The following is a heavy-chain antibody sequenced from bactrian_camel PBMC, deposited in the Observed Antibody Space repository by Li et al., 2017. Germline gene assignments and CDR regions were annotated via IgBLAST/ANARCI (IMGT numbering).Heavy chain of an antibody. CDR3: VKDAPQPLVGGACGANDY. D-gene: IGHD7*01. J-gene: IGHJ4*01. CDR1: GVDRVDFLHC. CDR2: GYTADGST. Sequence: HVQLVESGGGSVQPGGSLTLSCAVSGVDRVDFLHCMGWFRQTPGKEREEVARGYTADGSTTYRDSVKGRFTISQDTAKNSVYLQMNSLKFEDTAVYYCVKDAPQPLVGGACGANDYWGQGTQVTVS. V-gene: IGHV3S54*01.